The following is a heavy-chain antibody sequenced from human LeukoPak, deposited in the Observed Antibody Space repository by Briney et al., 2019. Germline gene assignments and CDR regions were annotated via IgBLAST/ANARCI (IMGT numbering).Heavy chain of an antibody. CDR1: GLIFSSYW. Sequence: PGGSLRLSCAASGLIFSSYWVTWARQAPGKGLEWVANIKQDGSEKYYVDSVKGRFTISRDNAKKSLYLQMNSLRAEDTAVYYCAAAGMDYWGQGTLVTVSS. D-gene: IGHD6-19*01. CDR2: IKQDGSEK. CDR3: AAAGMDY. V-gene: IGHV3-7*01. J-gene: IGHJ4*02.